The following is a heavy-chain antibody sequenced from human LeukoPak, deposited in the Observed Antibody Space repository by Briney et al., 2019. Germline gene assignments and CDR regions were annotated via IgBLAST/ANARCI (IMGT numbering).Heavy chain of an antibody. CDR2: ISGSGGST. J-gene: IGHJ4*02. V-gene: IGHV3-23*01. CDR3: AKDPLSRPDVVGATTNYFDY. CDR1: GFTFSSYG. Sequence: GGSLRLSCAASGFTFSSYGMSWVRQAPGKGLEWVSAISGSGGSTYYADSVKGRFTISRDNSKNTLYLQMNSLRAEHTAVYYCAKDPLSRPDVVGATTNYFDYWGQGTLVTVSS. D-gene: IGHD1-26*01.